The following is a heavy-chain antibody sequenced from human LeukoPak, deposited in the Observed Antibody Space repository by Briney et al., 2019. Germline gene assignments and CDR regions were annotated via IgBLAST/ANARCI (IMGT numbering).Heavy chain of an antibody. CDR2: IYYSGST. D-gene: IGHD6-19*01. CDR1: GVSISSYY. CDR3: AREDSSGWYIY. V-gene: IGHV4-59*01. Sequence: SETLSLTCTVSGVSISSYYWSWIRQPPGKGLEWIGYIYYSGSTNYNPSLKSRVTISVDTSKNQFSLKLSSVTAADTAVYYCAREDSSGWYIYWGLGTLVTVSS. J-gene: IGHJ4*02.